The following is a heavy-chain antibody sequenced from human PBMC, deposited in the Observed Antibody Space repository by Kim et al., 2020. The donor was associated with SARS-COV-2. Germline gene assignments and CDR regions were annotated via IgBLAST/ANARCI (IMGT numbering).Heavy chain of an antibody. V-gene: IGHV5-51*01. D-gene: IGHD3-10*01. CDR3: ARRDSPPSRVFDY. Sequence: RYSPSIQGHVAISADKSLNTDYLQWSSLKASDTAMYYCARRDSPPSRVFDYWGQGTLVTVSS. J-gene: IGHJ4*02.